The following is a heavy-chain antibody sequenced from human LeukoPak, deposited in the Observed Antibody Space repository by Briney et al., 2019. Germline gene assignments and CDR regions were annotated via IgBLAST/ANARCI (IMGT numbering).Heavy chain of an antibody. V-gene: IGHV3-11*01. J-gene: IGHJ4*02. CDR3: AREMDGPYGSGSPLDY. CDR2: ISSSGSTT. D-gene: IGHD3-10*01. Sequence: GGSLRLSCAASGFTFSEYYMSWIRHAPGKGLEWVSYISSSGSTTYYADSVKGRFTISRDNAKNSLYLQMNSLSAEDTAVYYCAREMDGPYGSGSPLDYWGQGTLVTVSS. CDR1: GFTFSEYY.